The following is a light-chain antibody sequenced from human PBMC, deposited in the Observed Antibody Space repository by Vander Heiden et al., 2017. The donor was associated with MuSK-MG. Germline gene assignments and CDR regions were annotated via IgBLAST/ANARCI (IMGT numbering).Light chain of an antibody. V-gene: IGKV1-27*01. J-gene: IGKJ4*01. Sequence: DIPLTQSPSSLSASVRAGVTITCRASQGISNYLAWYQQKPGKAPKLLIYAASTLQSGVPARFSGSGSGTDFTLTISSLQAEDVATYYCQKYNSAPAFTFGGGTKVEIK. CDR1: QGISNY. CDR2: AAS. CDR3: QKYNSAPAFT.